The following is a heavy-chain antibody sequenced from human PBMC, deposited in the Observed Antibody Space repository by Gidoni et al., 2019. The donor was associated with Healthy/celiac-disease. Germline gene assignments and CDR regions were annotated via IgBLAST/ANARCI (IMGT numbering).Heavy chain of an antibody. V-gene: IGHV3-21*01. CDR1: GFTFSSYS. CDR3: ARDIWDIVVVPAAPPGMDV. J-gene: IGHJ6*02. D-gene: IGHD2-2*01. Sequence: EFQLVESGGGLVKPGGSLSLSCEASGFTFSSYSMNWVRQAPGKGLEWVSSISSSSSYIYYADSVKGRFTISRDNAKNSLYLQMNSLRAEDTAVYYCARDIWDIVVVPAAPPGMDVWGQGTTVTVSS. CDR2: ISSSSSYI.